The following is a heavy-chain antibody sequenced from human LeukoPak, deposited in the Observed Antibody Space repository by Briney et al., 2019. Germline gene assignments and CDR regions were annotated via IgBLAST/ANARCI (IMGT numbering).Heavy chain of an antibody. J-gene: IGHJ4*02. CDR1: GGSISSYY. CDR2: ISYSGST. Sequence: SSTLSLTCTVSGGSISSYYWSWIRQPPGKGLEWIGYISYSGSTNYNPSLKSRVTISVDTSKNQFSLKLSSVTAADTAVHYCAGLTRRGFIDYWGQGTLVTVSS. V-gene: IGHV4-59*01. D-gene: IGHD4/OR15-4a*01. CDR3: AGLTRRGFIDY.